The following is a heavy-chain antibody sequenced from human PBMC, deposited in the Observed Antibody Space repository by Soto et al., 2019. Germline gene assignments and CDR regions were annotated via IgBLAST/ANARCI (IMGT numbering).Heavy chain of an antibody. Sequence: SATLSITCSVSGGSIRDYFWTWVRQPPGKGLEWIGYISSSGTINYNSSLKSRVTISLDTSRNHFSLKLSSVTTADTAVYFCARDRKLVIPGNYYYYGMDVWGQGTTVPVSS. J-gene: IGHJ6*02. D-gene: IGHD3-9*01. V-gene: IGHV4-59*01. CDR3: ARDRKLVIPGNYYYYGMDV. CDR2: ISSSGTI. CDR1: GGSIRDYF.